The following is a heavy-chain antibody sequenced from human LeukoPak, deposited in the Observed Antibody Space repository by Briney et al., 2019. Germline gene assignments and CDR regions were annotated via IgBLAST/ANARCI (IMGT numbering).Heavy chain of an antibody. D-gene: IGHD3-10*01. CDR3: HTLVRVEFDAFDI. V-gene: IGHV3-15*01. J-gene: IGHJ3*02. CDR2: IKSKTDGGTT. CDR1: GFTFSNAW. Sequence: GGSLRLSCAASGFTFSNAWMSWVRQAPGKGLEWVGRIKSKTDGGTTDYAAPVKGRFTISRDDSKNTLYLQTNSLKTEDTAVYYCHTLVRVEFDAFDIWGQGTMVTVSS.